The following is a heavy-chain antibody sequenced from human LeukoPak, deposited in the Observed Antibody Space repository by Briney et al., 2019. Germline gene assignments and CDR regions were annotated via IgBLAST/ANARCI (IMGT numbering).Heavy chain of an antibody. J-gene: IGHJ4*02. CDR2: ISAYNGNT. D-gene: IGHD3-10*01. CDR1: GYTFTSYG. CDR3: ARETAYYNGSGSCSPPRY. V-gene: IGHV1-18*01. Sequence: ASVKVSCKASGYTFTSYGISWVRQAPGQGLEWMGWISAYNGNTNYAQKLQGRVTMTTDTSTSTAYMELRSLRSDDTAVYYCARETAYYNGSGSCSPPRYWGQGTLVTVSS.